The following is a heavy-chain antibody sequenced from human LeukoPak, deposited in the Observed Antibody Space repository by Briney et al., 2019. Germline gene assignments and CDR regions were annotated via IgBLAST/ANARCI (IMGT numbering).Heavy chain of an antibody. J-gene: IGHJ4*02. Sequence: PWETLSLTCTVSGGSISNYWSWIRQSPGKGLEWIGYIYYSGSTNYNPSLKSRVTISVDTSKNQFSLRLSSVTAADTAVYYCARGGVLKSVDYWGQGTLVAVSS. CDR3: ARGGVLKSVDY. CDR2: IYYSGST. D-gene: IGHD3-16*01. CDR1: GGSISNY. V-gene: IGHV4-59*01.